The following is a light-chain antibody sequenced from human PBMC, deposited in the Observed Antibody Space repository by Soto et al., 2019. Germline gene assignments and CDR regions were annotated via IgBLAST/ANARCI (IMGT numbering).Light chain of an antibody. Sequence: QSVLTQPPPVSGAPGQRVTISCTGSSSNIGAGYDVHWYQQLPGTAPKLLIYVNSNRPSGVPDRFSGSKSGTSASLAITGLQPEDEADYYCQSFDNSLSGPYVFGTGTKVT. V-gene: IGLV1-40*01. J-gene: IGLJ1*01. CDR3: QSFDNSLSGPYV. CDR1: SSNIGAGYD. CDR2: VNS.